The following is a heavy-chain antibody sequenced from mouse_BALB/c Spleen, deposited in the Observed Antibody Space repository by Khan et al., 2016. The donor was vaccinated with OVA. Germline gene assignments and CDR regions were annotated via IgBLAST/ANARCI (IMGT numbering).Heavy chain of an antibody. D-gene: IGHD3-1*01. CDR2: IYPGSGST. CDR1: GYNFTSYW. J-gene: IGHJ2*01. CDR3: ARRGYWGLGYFDC. Sequence: QVQLQQPGAELVKPGTSVKLSCKASGYNFTSYWINWVKLRPGQGLEWIGYIYPGSGSTNYHEKFKNQATLTVDTSSTTAYMQLSSLASEDSALYYCARRGYWGLGYFDCWGQGTTLTVSS. V-gene: IGHV1-55*01.